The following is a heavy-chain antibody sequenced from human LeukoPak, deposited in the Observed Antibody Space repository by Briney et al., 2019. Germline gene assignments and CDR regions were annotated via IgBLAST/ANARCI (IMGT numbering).Heavy chain of an antibody. D-gene: IGHD4-17*01. Sequence: SETLSLTCAVYGGSFSGYYWSWIRQPPGKGLEWIGEINHSGSTNYNPSLKSRVTISVDTSKNQFSLKLSSVTAADTAVYYCARGLNFYGDYQPWDQGTLVTVSS. J-gene: IGHJ5*02. CDR2: INHSGST. CDR1: GGSFSGYY. V-gene: IGHV4-34*01. CDR3: ARGLNFYGDYQP.